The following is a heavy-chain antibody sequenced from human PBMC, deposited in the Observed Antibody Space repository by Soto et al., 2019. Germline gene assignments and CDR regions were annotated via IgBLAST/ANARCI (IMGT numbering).Heavy chain of an antibody. CDR1: GFTFSTYG. D-gene: IGHD5-18*01. CDR3: ARSPAGYTYGYGADY. J-gene: IGHJ4*02. V-gene: IGHV3-33*01. CDR2: IWYDGSNK. Sequence: GGSLRLSCAASGFTFSTYGMHWVRQAPGKGLEWVAVIWYDGSNKYYADSVKGRFTISRDNSNNTLYLQMNSLRAEDTAVYYCARSPAGYTYGYGADYWGQGTLVTVSS.